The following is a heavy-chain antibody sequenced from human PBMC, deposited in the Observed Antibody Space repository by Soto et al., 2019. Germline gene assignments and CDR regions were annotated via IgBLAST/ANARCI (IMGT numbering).Heavy chain of an antibody. CDR1: GFTFSSYG. CDR2: IWYDGSNK. CDR3: ARDGITMTVENNWFDP. V-gene: IGHV3-33*01. Sequence: GGSLRLSCAASGFTFSSYGMHWVRQAPGKGLEWVAVIWYDGSNKYYADSVKGRFTISRDNSKNTLYLQMNSLRAEDTAVYYCARDGITMTVENNWFDPWGQGTLVTVSS. D-gene: IGHD3-22*01. J-gene: IGHJ5*02.